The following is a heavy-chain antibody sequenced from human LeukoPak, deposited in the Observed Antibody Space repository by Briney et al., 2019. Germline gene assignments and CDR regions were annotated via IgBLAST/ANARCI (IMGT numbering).Heavy chain of an antibody. J-gene: IGHJ4*02. Sequence: SVKVSCKASGGTFSSYAISWARQAPGQGLEWMGGIIPIFGTANYAQKFQGRVTITADESTSTAYMELSSLRSEDTAVYYCARDGMSGSYLGVDYWGQGTLVTVSS. CDR3: ARDGMSGSYLGVDY. D-gene: IGHD1-26*01. V-gene: IGHV1-69*13. CDR2: IIPIFGTA. CDR1: GGTFSSYA.